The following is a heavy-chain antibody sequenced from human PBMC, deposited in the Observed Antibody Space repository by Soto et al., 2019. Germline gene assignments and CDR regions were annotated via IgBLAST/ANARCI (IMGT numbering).Heavy chain of an antibody. J-gene: IGHJ4*02. CDR3: ARDAGLATHY. CDR2: ISANNGST. V-gene: IGHV1-18*01. D-gene: IGHD3-9*01. CDR1: GFTFTSYG. Sequence: QVQLVQSGAEVKKPGASVTVSCKASGFTFTSYGISWVRQAPGQGLEWMGWISANNGSTNYAQNLQGRVTMTTDTTTNTAYMELRSLRSDDTAMYYCARDAGLATHYWGQGTLVTVSS.